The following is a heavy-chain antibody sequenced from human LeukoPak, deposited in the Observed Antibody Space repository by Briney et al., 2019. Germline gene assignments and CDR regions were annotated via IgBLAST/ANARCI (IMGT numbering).Heavy chain of an antibody. V-gene: IGHV4-31*03. CDR3: ARGSPYDYIWGSYRPHFFDY. Sequence: PSETLSLTCTVSGGSISSGGYYWSWIRQHPGKGREWIGYIYYSGSTYYNPSLKSRVTISVDTSKNQFSLKLSSVTAADTAVYYCARGSPYDYIWGSYRPHFFDYWGQGTLVTVSS. CDR2: IYYSGST. D-gene: IGHD3-16*02. CDR1: GGSISSGGYY. J-gene: IGHJ4*02.